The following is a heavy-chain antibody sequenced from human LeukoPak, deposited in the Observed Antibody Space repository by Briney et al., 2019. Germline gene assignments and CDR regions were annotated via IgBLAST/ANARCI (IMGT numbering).Heavy chain of an antibody. D-gene: IGHD1-26*01. V-gene: IGHV4-59*08. Sequence: PSETLSLTCAVYGGSFSGYYWSWIRQPPGKGLEWIGYIYYSGSTNYNPSLKSRVTISVDTSKNQFSLKLSSVTAADTAVYYCARLGSYPNAFDIWGQGTMVTVSS. CDR1: GGSFSGYY. J-gene: IGHJ3*02. CDR2: IYYSGST. CDR3: ARLGSYPNAFDI.